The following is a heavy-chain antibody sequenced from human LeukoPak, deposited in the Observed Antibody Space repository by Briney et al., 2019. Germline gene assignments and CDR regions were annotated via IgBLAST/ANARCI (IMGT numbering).Heavy chain of an antibody. Sequence: SQTLSLTCSVCGGSISSSSNYWGWIRQPPGKGLEWIGSIYNSGSTYYKPSLTSRVTISVDTSNNQFSLRLSSVTAPDTAVYFATTTIRLGFWGQGTLVTVSS. V-gene: IGHV4-39*07. CDR2: IYNSGST. J-gene: IGHJ4*02. CDR3: TTTIRLGF. D-gene: IGHD1-26*01. CDR1: GGSISSSSNY.